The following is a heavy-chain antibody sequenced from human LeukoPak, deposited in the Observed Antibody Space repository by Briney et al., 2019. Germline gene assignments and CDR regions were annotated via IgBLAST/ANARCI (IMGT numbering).Heavy chain of an antibody. V-gene: IGHV4-39*07. Sequence: SETLSLTCTVSGGSITSNSYYWGWIRQPPGKGLEWIGSMTYSGSTYYNPSLKRRVTISIDTSKNQFSLKLSSVTAADTAVYYCARERREQLLPPYTRSVTYFDYWGQGTLVTVSS. CDR2: MTYSGST. J-gene: IGHJ4*02. CDR1: GGSITSNSYY. D-gene: IGHD2-2*01. CDR3: ARERREQLLPPYTRSVTYFDY.